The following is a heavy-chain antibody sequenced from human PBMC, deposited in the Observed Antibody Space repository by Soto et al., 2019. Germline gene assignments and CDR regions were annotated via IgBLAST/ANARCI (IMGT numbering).Heavy chain of an antibody. D-gene: IGHD3-22*01. CDR2: ISYDGSNK. J-gene: IGHJ6*02. V-gene: IGHV3-30*18. CDR1: GFTFSSYG. Sequence: EGSLRLSCAASGFTFSSYGMHWVRQAPGKGLEWVAVISYDGSNKYYADSVKGRFTISRDNSKNTLYLQMNSLRAEDTAVYYCAKDVNRYYDSSGYLYGMDVWGQGTTVTVSS. CDR3: AKDVNRYYDSSGYLYGMDV.